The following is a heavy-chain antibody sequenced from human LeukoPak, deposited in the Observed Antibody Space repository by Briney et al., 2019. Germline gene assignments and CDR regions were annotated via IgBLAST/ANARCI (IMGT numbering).Heavy chain of an antibody. V-gene: IGHV4-34*01. CDR3: AREARRDGYPFDY. CDR2: INHSGST. Sequence: PSETLSLTCAVYGGSFSGYYWSWIRQPPGKGLEWIGEINHSGSTNYNPSLKSRVTISVDTSKNQFSLKLSSVTAADTAVYYCAREARRDGYPFDYWGQGTLVTVSS. D-gene: IGHD5-24*01. CDR1: GGSFSGYY. J-gene: IGHJ4*02.